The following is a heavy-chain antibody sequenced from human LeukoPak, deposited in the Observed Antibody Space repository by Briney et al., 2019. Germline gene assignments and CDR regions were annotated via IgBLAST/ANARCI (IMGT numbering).Heavy chain of an antibody. CDR3: ATYYYDSGGFHFHH. Sequence: GGSLRLSCAASGFTFRSYGMHWVRQAPGKGLEYVSAISSNGGRTYYAHSVKGRFTISRDNSRNTLYLQMGSLRAEDMAVYYCATYYYDSGGFHFHHWGQGTLVTVSS. D-gene: IGHD3-22*01. J-gene: IGHJ1*01. V-gene: IGHV3-64*01. CDR1: GFTFRSYG. CDR2: ISSNGGRT.